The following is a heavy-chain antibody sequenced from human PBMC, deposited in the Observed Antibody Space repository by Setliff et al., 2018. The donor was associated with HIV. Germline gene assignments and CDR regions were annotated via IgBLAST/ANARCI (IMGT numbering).Heavy chain of an antibody. V-gene: IGHV1-18*04. J-gene: IGHJ4*02. CDR3: ARSRLHYYDSSGYYPSYFDY. CDR2: ISAYNGNT. CDR1: GYTFTDYY. D-gene: IGHD3-22*01. Sequence: ASVKVSCKASGYTFTDYYIHWVRQAPGQGLEWMGWISAYNGNTNYAQKLQGRVTMTTDASTSTAYMELRSLRSDDTAVYYCARSRLHYYDSSGYYPSYFDYWGQGTLVTVSS.